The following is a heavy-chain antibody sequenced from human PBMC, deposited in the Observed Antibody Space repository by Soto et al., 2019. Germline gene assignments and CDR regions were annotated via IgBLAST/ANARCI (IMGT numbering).Heavy chain of an antibody. CDR1: GYTFTNYG. CDR2: INTYNGNT. V-gene: IGHV1-18*01. Sequence: ASVKVSCKASGYTFTNYGISWVRQAPGQGLEWMGWINTYNGNTNHAQSFQGRVTMTRDTSTSTVYMEVSSLRSEDTAVYYCSRVDPGETSPFDHWGQGTLVTVSS. CDR3: SRVDPGETSPFDH. D-gene: IGHD3-10*01. J-gene: IGHJ4*02.